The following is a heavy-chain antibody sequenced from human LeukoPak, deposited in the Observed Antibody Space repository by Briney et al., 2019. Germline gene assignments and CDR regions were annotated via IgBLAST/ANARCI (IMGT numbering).Heavy chain of an antibody. V-gene: IGHV1-18*01. D-gene: IGHD3-9*01. Sequence: GASVKVSCKASGYTFTSYGISWVRQAPGQGLEWMGWISAYNGNTNYAQKLQGRATMTTDTSTSTAYMELRSLRSDDTAVYYCARVRNQFLTGYSPQLFDYWGQGTLVTVSS. CDR2: ISAYNGNT. J-gene: IGHJ4*02. CDR1: GYTFTSYG. CDR3: ARVRNQFLTGYSPQLFDY.